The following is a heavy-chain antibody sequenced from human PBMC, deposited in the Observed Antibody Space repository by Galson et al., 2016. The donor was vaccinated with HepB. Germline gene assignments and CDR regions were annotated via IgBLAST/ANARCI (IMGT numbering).Heavy chain of an antibody. V-gene: IGHV3-15*05. CDR1: GFTFTHAW. J-gene: IGHJ4*02. CDR2: IKSKIDGGTI. D-gene: IGHD1-26*01. CDR3: ATGLGGSDYDH. Sequence: SLRLSCAASGFTFTHAWMTWVRQAPGEGLEWVGRIKSKIDGGTIDSAAPVKGRFSISRDDAKNTLFLEMNSLESEDTGVYYCATGLGGSDYDHWGQGTLVIVSS.